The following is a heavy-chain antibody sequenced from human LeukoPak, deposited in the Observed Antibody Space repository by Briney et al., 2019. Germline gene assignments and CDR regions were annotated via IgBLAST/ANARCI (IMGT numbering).Heavy chain of an antibody. CDR3: ARSYYDNSPYKGKVDY. Sequence: GGSLRLFCAASGFTFSTYDMKWVRQAPGKGLEWVSFISSSSAYIYYTESVKGRFTISRDNAKNSLYLQLNSLRADDTALYYCARSYYDNSPYKGKVDYWGQGSLVTVSS. D-gene: IGHD3-22*01. V-gene: IGHV3-21*01. CDR1: GFTFSTYD. J-gene: IGHJ4*02. CDR2: ISSSSAYI.